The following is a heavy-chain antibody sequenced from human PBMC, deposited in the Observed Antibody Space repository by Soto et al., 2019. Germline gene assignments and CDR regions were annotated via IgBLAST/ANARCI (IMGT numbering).Heavy chain of an antibody. CDR3: VKAWTYYYDTSGPHFDY. CDR2: TTGSGGSA. CDR1: GFTFSSYA. J-gene: IGHJ4*02. D-gene: IGHD3-22*01. V-gene: IGHV3-23*01. Sequence: GGSLRLSCAASGFTFSSYAMSWVRQAPGKGLEWVSGTTGSGGSAYYADSVKGRFTISRDNSENTLYLQMNSLRAEGAAVYYCVKAWTYYYDTSGPHFDYWGQGTLVTVSS.